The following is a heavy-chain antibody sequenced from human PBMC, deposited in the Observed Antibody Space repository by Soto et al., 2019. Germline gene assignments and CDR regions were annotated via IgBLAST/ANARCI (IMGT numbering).Heavy chain of an antibody. V-gene: IGHV2-5*02. Sequence: QITLKESGPTLVKPTQTLTLTCTFSGFSLSTGGVGVGWIRQPPGKALEWLALVYWDDDKRYSPSLKSRLTIAKGTSANQVVLTMTNMDPLDTATYYCARDLVATIDYWGQGTLVTVSS. D-gene: IGHD5-12*01. CDR2: VYWDDDK. CDR3: ARDLVATIDY. J-gene: IGHJ4*02. CDR1: GFSLSTGGVG.